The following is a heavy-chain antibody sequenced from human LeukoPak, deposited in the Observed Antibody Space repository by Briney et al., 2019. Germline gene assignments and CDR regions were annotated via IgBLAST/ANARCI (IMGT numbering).Heavy chain of an antibody. Sequence: GGSLRLSCAASGFTFSSYEMNWVRQAPGKGLEWVSYISSSGSTIYYADSVKGRFTISRDNAKNSLYLQMNSLRAEDTAVYYCARADHRTTVTTNTAFDIWGQGTMVTVSS. D-gene: IGHD4-17*01. J-gene: IGHJ3*02. CDR3: ARADHRTTVTTNTAFDI. V-gene: IGHV3-48*03. CDR1: GFTFSSYE. CDR2: ISSSGSTI.